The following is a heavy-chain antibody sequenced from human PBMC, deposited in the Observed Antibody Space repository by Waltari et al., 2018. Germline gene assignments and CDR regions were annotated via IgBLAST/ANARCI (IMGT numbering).Heavy chain of an antibody. CDR2: IIPIFGTA. D-gene: IGHD2-2*02. Sequence: QVQLVQSGAEVKKPGSSVKVSCKASGGTFSSYAISWVRQAPGQGLEWMGGIIPIFGTANYAQKFQGRVTITADESTSTAYMGLSSLRSEDTAVYYGARVGYCSSTSCDIFDYWGQGTLVTVSS. J-gene: IGHJ4*02. CDR3: ARVGYCSSTSCDIFDY. V-gene: IGHV1-69*12. CDR1: GGTFSSYA.